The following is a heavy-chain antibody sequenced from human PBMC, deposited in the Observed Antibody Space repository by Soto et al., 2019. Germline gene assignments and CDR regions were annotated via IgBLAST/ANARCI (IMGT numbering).Heavy chain of an antibody. CDR2: INSDGSST. J-gene: IGHJ4*02. D-gene: IGHD2-15*01. Sequence: EVQLVESGGGLVQPGGSLRLSCAASGFTFSSYWMHWVRQAPGKGLVWVSRINSDGSSTSYADSVKGRFTISRDNAKNTLYLQMNSLRAEDTAVYYCARLERYCSGGSCPDDYWGQGTLVTVSS. V-gene: IGHV3-74*01. CDR3: ARLERYCSGGSCPDDY. CDR1: GFTFSSYW.